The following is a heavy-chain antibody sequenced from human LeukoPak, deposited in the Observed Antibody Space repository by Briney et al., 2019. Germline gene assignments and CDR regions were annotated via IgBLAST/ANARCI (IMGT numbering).Heavy chain of an antibody. D-gene: IGHD3-22*01. CDR3: ARDPNYFDSSGYYYPDF. V-gene: IGHV3-30-3*01. Sequence: GGSLRLSCVASGFTFSSYAVHWVRQAPGKGLEWVTVISYDGSNKYYADSVKGRFTISRDNSKNTLYLQMNSLRVEDTAVYYCARDPNYFDSSGYYYPDFWGQETLVTVSS. J-gene: IGHJ4*02. CDR1: GFTFSSYA. CDR2: ISYDGSNK.